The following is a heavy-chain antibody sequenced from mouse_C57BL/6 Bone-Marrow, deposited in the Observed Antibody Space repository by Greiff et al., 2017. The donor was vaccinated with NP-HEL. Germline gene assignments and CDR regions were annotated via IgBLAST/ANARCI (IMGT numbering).Heavy chain of an antibody. J-gene: IGHJ2*01. CDR3: ARKGSSPYYFDY. V-gene: IGHV3-6*01. CDR2: ISYDGSN. Sequence: VQLKESGPGLVKPSQSLSLTCSVTGYSITSGYYWNWIRQFPGNKLEWMGYISYDGSNNYNPSLKNRISITRDTSKNQFFLTLNSVTTEDTATYYCARKGSSPYYFDYWGQGTTLTVSS. CDR1: GYSITSGYY. D-gene: IGHD1-1*01.